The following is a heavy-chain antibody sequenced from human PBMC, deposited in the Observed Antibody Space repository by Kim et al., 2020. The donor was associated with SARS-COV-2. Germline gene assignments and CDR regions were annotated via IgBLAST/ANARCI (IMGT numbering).Heavy chain of an antibody. Sequence: GGSLRLSCAASGFTFSSYGMHWVRQAPGKGLEWVAVISYDGSNKYYADSVKGRFTISRDNSKNTLYLQMNSLRAEDTAVYYCAKDAYYDYIWGSYRLGY. CDR3: AKDAYYDYIWGSYRLGY. J-gene: IGHJ4*03. CDR1: GFTFSSYG. V-gene: IGHV3-30*18. CDR2: ISYDGSNK. D-gene: IGHD3-16*02.